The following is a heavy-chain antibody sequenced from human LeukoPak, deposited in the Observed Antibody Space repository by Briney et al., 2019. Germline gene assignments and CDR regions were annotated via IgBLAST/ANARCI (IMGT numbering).Heavy chain of an antibody. V-gene: IGHV3-23*01. CDR2: ITGSGGNT. D-gene: IGHD2-15*01. J-gene: IGHJ6*02. CDR1: GFTFSDYY. Sequence: PGGSLRLSCAASGFTFSDYYMSWIRQAPGKGLVWVSLITGSGGNTYYISSVKGRFTISRDNSKNTLYLQMNSLRAEDTAVYYCARSPAEYCSGGSCYGMDVWGQGTTVSVSS. CDR3: ARSPAEYCSGGSCYGMDV.